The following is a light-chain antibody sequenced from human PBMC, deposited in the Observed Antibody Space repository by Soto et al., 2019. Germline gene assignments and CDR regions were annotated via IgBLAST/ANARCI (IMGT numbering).Light chain of an antibody. Sequence: DIQMTQSPSSLSASVGARVTITCRARQSITNYLNWYQQKPGKAPKLLMYAISTLQSGVPSRSGGSGSGTEFTLTISRLQPDDFATYYCQQSYSTPYTFGQGTKVDIK. J-gene: IGKJ2*01. CDR2: AIS. V-gene: IGKV1-39*01. CDR3: QQSYSTPYT. CDR1: QSITNY.